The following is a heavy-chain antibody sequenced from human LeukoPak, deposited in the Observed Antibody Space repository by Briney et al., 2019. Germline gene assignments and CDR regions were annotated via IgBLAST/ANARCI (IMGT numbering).Heavy chain of an antibody. CDR2: TRNKANSYTT. J-gene: IGHJ4*02. CDR1: GFTFSDHY. V-gene: IGHV3-72*01. D-gene: IGHD5-24*01. CDR3: ARVGLVGYNYGDY. Sequence: GGSLRLSCAASGFTFSDHYMDWVRQAPGKGLEWVGRTRNKANSYTTEYAASVKGRFTISRDDSKNSLYLQMNSLKTEDTAVYYCARVGLVGYNYGDYWGQGTLVTVSS.